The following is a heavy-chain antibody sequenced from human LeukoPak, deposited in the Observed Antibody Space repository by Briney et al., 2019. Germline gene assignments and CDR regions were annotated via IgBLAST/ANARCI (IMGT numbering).Heavy chain of an antibody. D-gene: IGHD3-10*01. CDR1: GGSISSGSYY. CDR3: ARGLRGVPYYFDY. CDR2: IYTSGST. J-gene: IGHJ4*02. V-gene: IGHV4-61*02. Sequence: SETLSLTCTVSGGSISSGSYYWSWIRQPAGKGLEWIGRIYTSGSTNYNPSLKSRVTISVDTSKNQFSLKLSSVTAADTAVYYCARGLRGVPYYFDYWGQGTLVTVSS.